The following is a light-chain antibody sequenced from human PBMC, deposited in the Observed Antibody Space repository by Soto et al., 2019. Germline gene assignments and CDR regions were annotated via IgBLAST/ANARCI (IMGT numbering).Light chain of an antibody. V-gene: IGLV3-9*01. CDR2: RDS. CDR1: NIGSKN. Sequence: SYELTQPLSVSVALGQTARITCGGNNIGSKNVHWYQRKPGQAPVLVIYRDSNRPSGIPERFSGSKSGNTATLTINRAQVGDEADYYCQVWDSRTVFGGGTQLTVL. J-gene: IGLJ2*01. CDR3: QVWDSRTV.